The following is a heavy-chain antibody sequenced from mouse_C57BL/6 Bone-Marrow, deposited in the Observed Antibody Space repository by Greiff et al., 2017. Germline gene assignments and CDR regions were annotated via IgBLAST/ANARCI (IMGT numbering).Heavy chain of an antibody. CDR2: IDPEDGDT. J-gene: IGHJ2*01. D-gene: IGHD1-1*01. Sequence: VQLQQSGAELVRPGASVKLSCTASGFNIKDYYMHWVKQRPEKGLEWIGRIDPEDGDTEYAPKFQGKDTMTADTSSNTAYLQLSSLTSEDTAVYYCATYGRSYVDYWGQGTTLTVSS. V-gene: IGHV14-1*01. CDR1: GFNIKDYY. CDR3: ATYGRSYVDY.